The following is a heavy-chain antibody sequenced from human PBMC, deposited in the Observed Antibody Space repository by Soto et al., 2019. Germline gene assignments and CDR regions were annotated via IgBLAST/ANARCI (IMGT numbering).Heavy chain of an antibody. CDR3: TTRLYH. V-gene: IGHV3-15*07. J-gene: IGHJ5*02. CDR2: IKSKTDGGTI. CDR1: GFTFSNAW. Sequence: GGSLRLSCAASGFTFSNAWMNWVRQAPGKGPEWVARIKSKTDGGTIDYAAPVEGRFIISRDDSKSMLYLQMSSLKTEDTAVYFCTTRLYHWGQGTLVTVSS.